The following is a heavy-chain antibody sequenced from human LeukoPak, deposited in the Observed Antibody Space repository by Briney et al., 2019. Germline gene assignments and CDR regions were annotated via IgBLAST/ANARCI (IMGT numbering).Heavy chain of an antibody. D-gene: IGHD5-18*01. CDR3: ARGDTAIAFDY. V-gene: IGHV4-4*02. CDR2: IYHSGST. CDR1: GGSISTNNW. Sequence: SETLSLTCAVSGGSISTNNWWSWVRQPPGKGLEWIGEIYHSGSTNYNPSLKSRVTISVDKSKSQFSLKLNSVTAADTAVYYCARGDTAIAFDYWGQGTLVTVSS. J-gene: IGHJ4*02.